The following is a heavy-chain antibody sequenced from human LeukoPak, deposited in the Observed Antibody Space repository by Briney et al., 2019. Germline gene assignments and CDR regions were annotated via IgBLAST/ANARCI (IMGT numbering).Heavy chain of an antibody. Sequence: NPSETLSLTCTVSGGSISSGSYYWSWIRQPAGKGLEWIGRIYTSGSTNYNPSLKSRVTISVDTSKNQFSLKLSSVTAADTAVYYCAREDYCSGGSCYSGGFDYWGQGTLVTVSS. CDR3: AREDYCSGGSCYSGGFDY. CDR1: GGSISSGSYY. D-gene: IGHD2-15*01. V-gene: IGHV4-61*02. CDR2: IYTSGST. J-gene: IGHJ4*02.